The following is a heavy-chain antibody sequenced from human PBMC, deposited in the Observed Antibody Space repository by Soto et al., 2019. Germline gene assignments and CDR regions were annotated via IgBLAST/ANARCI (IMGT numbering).Heavy chain of an antibody. D-gene: IGHD5-12*01. V-gene: IGHV3-30*18. CDR3: AKGDIVATIGGLIEVAGEPFDY. CDR2: ISYDGSNK. J-gene: IGHJ4*02. CDR1: GFTFSSYG. Sequence: PGGSLRLSCAASGFTFSSYGMHWVRQAPGKGLEWVAVISYDGSNKYYADSVKGRFTISRDNSKNTLYLQMNSLRAEDTAVYYCAKGDIVATIGGLIEVAGEPFDYWGQGTLVTVSS.